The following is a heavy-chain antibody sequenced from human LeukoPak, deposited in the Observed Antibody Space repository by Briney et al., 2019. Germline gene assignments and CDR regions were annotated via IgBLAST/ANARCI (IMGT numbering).Heavy chain of an antibody. V-gene: IGHV4-34*01. CDR3: ARDGGSNNYWFDP. Sequence: SETLSLTCAVYDGSFSSYYWTWIRQPPGKGLEWIGEIDHSGITNYRPSLKSRVTISLDTSKNQFSLKLTSVTTADTAVYYCARDGGSNNYWFDPWGQGTLVTVSS. D-gene: IGHD4-23*01. CDR1: DGSFSSYY. CDR2: IDHSGIT. J-gene: IGHJ5*02.